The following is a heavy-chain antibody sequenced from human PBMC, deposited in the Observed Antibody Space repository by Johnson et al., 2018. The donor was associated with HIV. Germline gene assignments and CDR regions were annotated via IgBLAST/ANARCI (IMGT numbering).Heavy chain of an antibody. CDR2: ISSNGGST. CDR3: AKSTRGNWGSCFDI. J-gene: IGHJ3*02. Sequence: VQLVESGGGLVQPGGSLRLSCAASRFTFSSYAMHWVRQAPGRGLEYVSAISSNGGSTYYANSVKGRFTISRDNSKNTLYLQMNSLRAEDTAVYYCAKSTRGNWGSCFDIWGQGTMVTVSS. CDR1: RFTFSSYA. V-gene: IGHV3-64*01. D-gene: IGHD7-27*01.